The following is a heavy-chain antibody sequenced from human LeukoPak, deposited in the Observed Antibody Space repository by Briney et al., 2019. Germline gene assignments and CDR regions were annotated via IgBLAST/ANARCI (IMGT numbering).Heavy chain of an antibody. CDR1: GYTFTNHG. J-gene: IGHJ5*02. CDR3: ARSYCSGGNCYADP. V-gene: IGHV1-18*01. Sequence: ASVKVSCKASGYTFTNHGISWVRQAPGQGLEWMGWISTYNGNTNYAQRLQGRATMTTDTPTTTAYMELRSLRYDDTAVYYCARSYCSGGNCYADPWGQGTLVTVSS. D-gene: IGHD2-15*01. CDR2: ISTYNGNT.